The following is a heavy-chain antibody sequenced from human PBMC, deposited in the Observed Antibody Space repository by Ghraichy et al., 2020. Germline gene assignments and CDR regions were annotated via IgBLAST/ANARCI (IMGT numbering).Heavy chain of an antibody. CDR3: YSAVSDF. CDR1: GFTFSRYW. J-gene: IGHJ4*02. Sequence: GESLRLSCATSGFTFSRYWMNWVRQAPGKGLEWLANIQQDGSEKNYVDSVKGRFTISRDNAKNSLYLQMNSLRVEDTAIYYCYSAVSDFWGQGALVTVSS. CDR2: IQQDGSEK. V-gene: IGHV3-7*01. D-gene: IGHD3-3*01.